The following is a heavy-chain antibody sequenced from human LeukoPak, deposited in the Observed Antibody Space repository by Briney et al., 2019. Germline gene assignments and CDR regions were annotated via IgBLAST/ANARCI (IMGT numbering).Heavy chain of an antibody. V-gene: IGHV4-59*13. CDR1: GGSISSYY. J-gene: IGHJ4*02. CDR3: APFPVTTGFDY. Sequence: SETLSLTCTVSGGSISSYYWSWIRQPPGKGLEWIGYIYYSGSTNYNPSLKSRVTISVDTSKNQFSLKLSSVTAADTAVYYCAPFPVTTGFDYWGQGTLVTVSS. CDR2: IYYSGST. D-gene: IGHD4-17*01.